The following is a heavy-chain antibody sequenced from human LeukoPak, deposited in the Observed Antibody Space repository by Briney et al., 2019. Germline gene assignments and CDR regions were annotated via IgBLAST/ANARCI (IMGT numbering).Heavy chain of an antibody. CDR2: IYHSGTT. CDR3: ARRRELLRSNWYFDL. D-gene: IGHD1-26*01. J-gene: IGHJ2*01. Sequence: SETLSLTCTVSGGSISGYYWSWIRQPPGKGLEWIGYIYHSGTTNYNPSLKSRVTISIDTSKNQFSLKLNSVTAADTAVYYCARRRELLRSNWYFDLWGRGTLVTVSS. CDR1: GGSISGYY. V-gene: IGHV4-59*08.